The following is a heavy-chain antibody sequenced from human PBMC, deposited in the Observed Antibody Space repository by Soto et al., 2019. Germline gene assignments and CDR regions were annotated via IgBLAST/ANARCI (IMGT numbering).Heavy chain of an antibody. V-gene: IGHV5-51*01. CDR3: ARGIAVAGAYYYYGMDV. CDR2: IYPGDSDT. CDR1: GYSFTSYW. D-gene: IGHD6-19*01. Sequence: GESLKISCKGSGYSFTSYWIGWVRQMPGKGLEWMGIIYPGDSDTRYSPSFQGQVTISADKSISTAYLQWSSLKASGTAMYYCARGIAVAGAYYYYGMDVWGQGTTVTVSS. J-gene: IGHJ6*02.